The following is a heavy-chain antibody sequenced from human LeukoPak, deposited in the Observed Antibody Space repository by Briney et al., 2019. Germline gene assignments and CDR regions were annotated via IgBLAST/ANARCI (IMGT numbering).Heavy chain of an antibody. CDR1: GGSISSYY. CDR3: ARLIAARGLPRPEDY. D-gene: IGHD6-6*01. CDR2: IYYSGST. V-gene: IGHV4-59*12. Sequence: SETLSLTCTVSGGSISSYYWSWIRQSPGKGLEWIAYIYYSGSTNYNPSLESRVTISVDTSKNQFSLKLSSVTAADTAVYYCARLIAARGLPRPEDYWGQGTLVTVSS. J-gene: IGHJ4*02.